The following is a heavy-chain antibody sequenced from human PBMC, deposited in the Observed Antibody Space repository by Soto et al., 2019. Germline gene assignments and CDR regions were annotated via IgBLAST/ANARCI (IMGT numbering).Heavy chain of an antibody. V-gene: IGHV4-30-2*05. CDR2: ICHSGTT. CDR1: GGSISIGGYC. CDR3: ASLVVTAHNWFDP. Sequence: SETLSLTCTVSGGSISIGGYCWSWIRQPPGKGLEWIGYICHSGTTFYNPSLKSRVTLSVDTSKNQFALKLSSVTAADTAVYYCASLVVTAHNWFDPWGQGTLVTVSS. J-gene: IGHJ5*02. D-gene: IGHD2-21*02.